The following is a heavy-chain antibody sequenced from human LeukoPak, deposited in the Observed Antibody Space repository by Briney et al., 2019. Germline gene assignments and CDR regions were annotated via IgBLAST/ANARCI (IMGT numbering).Heavy chain of an antibody. CDR2: IKTDGSEK. J-gene: IGHJ1*01. Sequence: PGGPLRLSCAASGFTFSSYWMGWVRQAPGKGLQWVANIKTDGSEKYYVDSVKGRFTISRDNAKNSLYLQMNSLRAEDTAVYYCATYSSLNRREFQYWGQGTLLTVSS. CDR1: GFTFSSYW. CDR3: ATYSSLNRREFQY. D-gene: IGHD3-22*01. V-gene: IGHV3-7*01.